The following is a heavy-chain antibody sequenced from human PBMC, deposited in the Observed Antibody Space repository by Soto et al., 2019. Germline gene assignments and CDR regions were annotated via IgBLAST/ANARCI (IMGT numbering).Heavy chain of an antibody. CDR3: ARGAVLLWFGRGLDY. CDR1: GGSFSGYY. V-gene: IGHV4-34*01. D-gene: IGHD3-10*01. Sequence: SETLSLTCAVYGGSFSGYYWSWIRQPPGKGLEWIGEINHSGSTNYNPSLKSRVTISVDTSKNQFSLKLSSVTAADTAVYYCARGAVLLWFGRGLDYWGQGTLVTVSS. CDR2: INHSGST. J-gene: IGHJ4*02.